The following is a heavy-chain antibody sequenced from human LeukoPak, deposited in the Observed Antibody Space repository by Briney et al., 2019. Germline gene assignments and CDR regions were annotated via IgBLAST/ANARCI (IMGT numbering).Heavy chain of an antibody. CDR3: ARDFWGESGYPDAFDI. Sequence: ASVKVSCKASGYTFTSYYMHWVRQAPGQGLEWMGIINPSGGSTNYAQKFQGRVTMTRDMSTSTVYMELSSLRSEGTAVYYCARDFWGESGYPDAFDIWGQGTMVTVSS. CDR2: INPSGGST. V-gene: IGHV1-46*01. CDR1: GYTFTSYY. J-gene: IGHJ3*02. D-gene: IGHD3-3*01.